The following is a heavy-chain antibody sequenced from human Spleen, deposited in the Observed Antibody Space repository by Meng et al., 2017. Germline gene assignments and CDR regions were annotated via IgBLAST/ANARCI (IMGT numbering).Heavy chain of an antibody. D-gene: IGHD2-2*01. CDR2: ISGYNGVT. Sequence: QVQLGQSGPGVKKPGASVKVPWKASGYTFTGYGISWVRQAPGQGLEWMGWISGYNGVTDYAQELQGRVTMTTDTSTSTAYMELRSLRFDDTAVYYCARFYCSSTSCPHVLFDYWGQGTLVTVSS. CDR3: ARFYCSSTSCPHVLFDY. J-gene: IGHJ4*02. CDR1: GYTFTGYG. V-gene: IGHV1-18*01.